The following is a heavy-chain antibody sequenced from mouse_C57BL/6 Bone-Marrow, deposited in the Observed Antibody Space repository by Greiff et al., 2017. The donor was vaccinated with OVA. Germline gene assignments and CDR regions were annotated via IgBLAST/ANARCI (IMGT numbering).Heavy chain of an antibody. CDR3: ARDYYGSKFAY. CDR2: INPNNGGT. D-gene: IGHD1-1*01. J-gene: IGHJ3*01. Sequence: EVKLQESGPELVKPGASVKIPCKASGYTFTDYNMDWVKQSHGKSLEWIGDINPNNGGTIYNQKFKGKATLTVDKSSSTAYMELRSLTSEDTAVYYCARDYYGSKFAYWGQGTLVTVSA. V-gene: IGHV1-18*01. CDR1: GYTFTDYN.